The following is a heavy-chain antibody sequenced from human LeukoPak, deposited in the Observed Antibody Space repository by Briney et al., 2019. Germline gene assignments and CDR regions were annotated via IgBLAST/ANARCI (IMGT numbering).Heavy chain of an antibody. CDR1: GYSFTSCW. J-gene: IGHJ4*02. Sequence: GESLKISCKGSGYSFTSCWIGWVRQMPGKGLEWMGIVYPGDSDTRYSPSFQGQVTISADKSISTAYLQWSSLKASGTAMYYCARHSDYVWGSYRPIRYWGQGTLVTVSS. CDR2: VYPGDSDT. CDR3: ARHSDYVWGSYRPIRY. D-gene: IGHD3-16*02. V-gene: IGHV5-51*01.